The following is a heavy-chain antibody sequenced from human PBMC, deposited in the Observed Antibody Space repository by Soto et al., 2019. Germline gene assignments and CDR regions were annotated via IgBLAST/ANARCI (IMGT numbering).Heavy chain of an antibody. D-gene: IGHD3-9*01. V-gene: IGHV1-69*01. CDR3: ARETRYYDMLPSYGMDV. Sequence: QVQLVQSGAEVKKPGSSVKVSCKASGGTFSSYAISWVRQAPGQGLEWMGGLIPIFGTANYAQKFQGRVTITADESTSTAYMELSSLRSEDTAVYYCARETRYYDMLPSYGMDVWGQGTTVTVSS. J-gene: IGHJ6*02. CDR1: GGTFSSYA. CDR2: LIPIFGTA.